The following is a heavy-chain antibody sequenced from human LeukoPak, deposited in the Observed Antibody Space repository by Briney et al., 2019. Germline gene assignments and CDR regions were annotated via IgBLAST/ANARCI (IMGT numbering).Heavy chain of an antibody. J-gene: IGHJ4*02. V-gene: IGHV4-59*08. D-gene: IGHD3/OR15-3a*01. CDR1: GGSISSYY. CDR3: ARRGRETYDFWSGASPPYYFDY. CDR2: IYYSGST. Sequence: PSETLSFTCTVSGGSISSYYWSWIRQPPGKGLEWIGYIYYSGSTNYNPSLKSRVTISVDTSKNQFSLKLSSVTAADTAVYYCARRGRETYDFWSGASPPYYFDYWGQGTLVTVSS.